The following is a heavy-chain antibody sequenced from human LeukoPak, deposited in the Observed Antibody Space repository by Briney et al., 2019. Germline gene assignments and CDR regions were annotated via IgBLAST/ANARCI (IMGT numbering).Heavy chain of an antibody. CDR3: VRDNPRCCGVVPANIDDY. D-gene: IGHD2-15*01. CDR2: IWYDGSNK. CDR1: GFTFSSYG. J-gene: IGHJ4*02. V-gene: IGHV3-33*01. Sequence: GGSLRLSCAASGFTFSSYGMHWVRQAPGKGLEWVAVIWYDGSNKYYADSVKGRFTISRDNSKNTLYLQMNSLRAEDTAVYYCVRDNPRCCGVVPANIDDYWGQGTLVTVSS.